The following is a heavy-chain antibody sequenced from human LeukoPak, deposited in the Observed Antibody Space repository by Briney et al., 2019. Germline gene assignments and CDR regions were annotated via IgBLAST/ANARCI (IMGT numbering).Heavy chain of an antibody. D-gene: IGHD6-19*01. Sequence: SQTLSLTCAISGDSVSSINGAWNWIRQSPSRGLEWLGRTYYRSKWYNDYVESMKGRITISPDTSKNQFSLHLNSVTPEDTAVYYCARDLGNTGWYTFDYWGQGTPVTVSS. V-gene: IGHV6-1*01. J-gene: IGHJ4*02. CDR3: ARDLGNTGWYTFDY. CDR2: TYYRSKWYN. CDR1: GDSVSSINGA.